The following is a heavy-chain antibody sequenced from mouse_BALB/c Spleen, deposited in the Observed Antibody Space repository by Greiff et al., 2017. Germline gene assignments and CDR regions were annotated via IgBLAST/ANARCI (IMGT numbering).Heavy chain of an antibody. D-gene: IGHD1-1*01. J-gene: IGHJ2*01. CDR1: GFTFSSYA. V-gene: IGHV5-6-5*01. Sequence: EVQGVESGGGLVKPGGSLKLSCAASGFTFSSYAMSWVRQTPEKRLEWVASISSGGSTYYPDSVKGRFTISRDNARNILYLQMSSLRSEDTAMYYCARGPITTVVADYWGQGTTLTVSS. CDR3: ARGPITTVVADY. CDR2: ISSGGST.